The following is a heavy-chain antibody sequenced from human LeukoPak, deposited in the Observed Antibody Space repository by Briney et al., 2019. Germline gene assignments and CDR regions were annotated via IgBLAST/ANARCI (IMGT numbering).Heavy chain of an antibody. CDR2: ISAGGGST. CDR1: GFIFSNHG. CDR3: AKDPQWEPPNWFDP. J-gene: IGHJ5*02. Sequence: GGSLRLSCAASGFIFSNHGMNWVRQAPGKGLEWVSTISAGGGSTYYADSVKGRFTISRDNSKNTLYLQMNSLRAEDTAVYYCAKDPQWEPPNWFDPWGQGTLVTVSS. D-gene: IGHD1-26*01. V-gene: IGHV3-23*01.